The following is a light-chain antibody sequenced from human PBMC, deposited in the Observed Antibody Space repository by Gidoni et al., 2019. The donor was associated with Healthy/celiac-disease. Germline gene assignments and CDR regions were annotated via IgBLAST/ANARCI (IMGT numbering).Light chain of an antibody. CDR2: DVS. J-gene: IGLJ1*01. CDR3: SSYTSSSTQV. V-gene: IGLV2-14*03. Sequence: QSALTQPASVSGSPGQSITISCTGTSSEVGGYNYVSWSQQHPGKAPKLIIYDVSNRPSGVSNRFSGSKSGNTASLTISGLQAEDEADYYCSSYTSSSTQVFGTGTKVTVL. CDR1: SSEVGGYNY.